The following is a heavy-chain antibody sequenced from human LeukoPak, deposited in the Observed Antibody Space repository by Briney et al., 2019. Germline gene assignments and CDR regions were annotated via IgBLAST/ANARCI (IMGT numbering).Heavy chain of an antibody. CDR3: ARGGSYGGYHSY. CDR1: GFTFSSYS. V-gene: IGHV3-48*04. CDR2: ISTSTTTI. J-gene: IGHJ4*02. D-gene: IGHD4-23*01. Sequence: GGSLRLSCEASGFTFSSYSMNWVRQAPGKGLEWISYISTSTTTIYYANSVKGRFTISRDNAKNSLYLQMNSLRAEDTALYYCARGGSYGGYHSYWGQGTLVTVSS.